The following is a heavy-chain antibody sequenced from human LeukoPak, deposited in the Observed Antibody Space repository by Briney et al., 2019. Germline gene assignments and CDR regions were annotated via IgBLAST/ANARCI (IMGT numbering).Heavy chain of an antibody. J-gene: IGHJ4*02. CDR3: ARGPDIVATMAFDC. Sequence: GGSLRLSCAASGFTFSDYYMSWIRQAPGKGLEWVSYISSSGSTIYYADSVKGRFTISRDNTKNSLYLQMNSLRAEDTAVYYCARGPDIVATMAFDCWGQGTLVTVSS. D-gene: IGHD5-12*01. V-gene: IGHV3-11*01. CDR1: GFTFSDYY. CDR2: ISSSGSTI.